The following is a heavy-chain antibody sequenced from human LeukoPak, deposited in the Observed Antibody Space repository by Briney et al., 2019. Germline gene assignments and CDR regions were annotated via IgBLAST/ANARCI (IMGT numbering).Heavy chain of an antibody. CDR3: ARSDMVSYYFDY. CDR1: GYSISSGYY. V-gene: IGHV4-38-2*01. Sequence: SGTLSLTCAVSGYSISSGYYWGWIRQPPGKGLEWIGSIYHSGSALYNPSLKSRVTISVDTSKNQFSLKLSSVTAADTAVYYCARSDMVSYYFDYWGQGTLVTVSS. J-gene: IGHJ4*02. D-gene: IGHD3-10*01. CDR2: IYHSGSA.